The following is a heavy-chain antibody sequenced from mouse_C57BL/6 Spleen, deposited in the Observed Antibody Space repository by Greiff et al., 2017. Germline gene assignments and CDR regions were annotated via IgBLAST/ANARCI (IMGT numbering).Heavy chain of an antibody. CDR1: GYTFTDYY. Sequence: QVQLQQSGAELVRPGASVKLSCKASGYTFTDYYINWVKQRPGQGLEWIARIYPGSGNTYYNEKFKGKATLTAEKSSSTAYMQLSSLTSEDSAVYFCARYSLDGSYFDYWGQGTTLTVSS. J-gene: IGHJ2*01. V-gene: IGHV1-76*01. CDR2: IYPGSGNT. CDR3: ARYSLDGSYFDY. D-gene: IGHD2-12*01.